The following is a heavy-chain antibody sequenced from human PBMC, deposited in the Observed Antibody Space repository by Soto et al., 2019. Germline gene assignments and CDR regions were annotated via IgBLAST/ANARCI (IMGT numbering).Heavy chain of an antibody. D-gene: IGHD3-3*01. V-gene: IGHV1-46*01. Sequence: ASVKVSCKASGYTFTSYFMHWVRQAPGQGLEWMGIINPNGGGTTYAQRFQGRVTITRDTSASTAYMELSSLRSEDTAVYYCARGGAPLTIFGVVIPWFDPWGQGTLVTVSS. CDR3: ARGGAPLTIFGVVIPWFDP. J-gene: IGHJ5*02. CDR2: INPNGGGT. CDR1: GYTFTSYF.